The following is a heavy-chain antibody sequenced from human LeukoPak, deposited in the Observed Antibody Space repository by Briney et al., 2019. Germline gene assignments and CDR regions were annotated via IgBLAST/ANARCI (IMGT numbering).Heavy chain of an antibody. CDR1: GYSFTSYW. D-gene: IGHD2-2*01. V-gene: IGHV5-51*01. CDR3: ARRDCSSTSCYVGEAFDI. Sequence: GESLKISCRGSGYSFTSYWIGWVRQMPGKGLEWMGFIYPGDSDTRYSPSFQGQVPISADKSISTAYLQWSSLKASDTAMYYCARRDCSSTSCYVGEAFDIGGQGTMVTVSS. CDR2: IYPGDSDT. J-gene: IGHJ3*02.